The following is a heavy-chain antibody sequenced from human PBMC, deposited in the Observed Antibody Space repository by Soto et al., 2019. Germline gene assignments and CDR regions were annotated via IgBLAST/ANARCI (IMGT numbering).Heavy chain of an antibody. CDR3: ARLWGWFGDY. CDR2: IYYSGGT. D-gene: IGHD3-10*01. Sequence: QVQLQESGPGLVKPSETLSLTCTVSGGSISSYYWSWIRQPPGKGLEWIGYIYYSGGTNYNPSLKGRVTISVDTSKNQFSLKLSSVTAADTAVYYCARLWGWFGDYWGQGTLVTVSS. V-gene: IGHV4-59*08. J-gene: IGHJ4*02. CDR1: GGSISSYY.